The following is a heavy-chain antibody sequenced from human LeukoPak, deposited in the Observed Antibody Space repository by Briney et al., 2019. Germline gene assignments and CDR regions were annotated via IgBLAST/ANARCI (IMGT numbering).Heavy chain of an antibody. V-gene: IGHV3-11*04. CDR1: GFTFSDYY. CDR2: ISSSSSTI. CDR3: ARDGYYDSSGYYYDY. Sequence: GGSLRLSCAASGFTFSDYYMSWIRQAPGKGLEWVSYISSSSSTIYYADSVKGRFTISRDNAKNSLYLQMNSLRDEDTAVYYCARDGYYDSSGYYYDYWGQGTLVTVSS. D-gene: IGHD3-22*01. J-gene: IGHJ4*02.